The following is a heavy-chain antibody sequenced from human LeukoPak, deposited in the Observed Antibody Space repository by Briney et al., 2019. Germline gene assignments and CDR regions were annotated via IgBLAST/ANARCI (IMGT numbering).Heavy chain of an antibody. D-gene: IGHD3-22*01. Sequence: PSETLSLTCSVSGASTTSYYWNWIRKAPGKGLEWIGYIYSDGTTSYSPSLRSRVTISIDTSRNQFSLKLSSVTAADAAVYYCARDTRSYDTSGYYYFDYWGQGALVTVSS. CDR1: GASTTSYY. V-gene: IGHV4-59*01. J-gene: IGHJ4*02. CDR2: IYSDGTT. CDR3: ARDTRSYDTSGYYYFDY.